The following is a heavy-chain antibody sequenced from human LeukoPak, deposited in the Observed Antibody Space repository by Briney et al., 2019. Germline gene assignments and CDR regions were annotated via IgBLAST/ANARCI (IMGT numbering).Heavy chain of an antibody. Sequence: PGGSLRLSCAASGFTFSSYWMSWVRQAPGKGLEWVANIKQDGSEKYYVDSVKGRFTISRDNAKNSLYLQVNSLRAEDTAVYYCAREDITMVRGVRAVDYYYMDVWGKGTTVTVSS. D-gene: IGHD3-10*01. CDR1: GFTFSSYW. J-gene: IGHJ6*03. CDR3: AREDITMVRGVRAVDYYYMDV. V-gene: IGHV3-7*01. CDR2: IKQDGSEK.